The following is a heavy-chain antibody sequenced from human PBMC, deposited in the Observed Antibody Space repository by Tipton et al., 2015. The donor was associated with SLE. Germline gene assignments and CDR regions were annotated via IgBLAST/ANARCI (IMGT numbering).Heavy chain of an antibody. D-gene: IGHD4-11*01. CDR2: IWYDGSNK. J-gene: IGHJ4*02. V-gene: IGHV3-33*01. CDR3: ARDSDYKRFDY. Sequence: SLRLSCAASGFTFSSYGMHWVRQAPGKGLEWVAVIWYDGSNKYYADSVKGRFTIPRDNSKNTLYLQMNSLRAEDTAVYYCARDSDYKRFDYWGQGTLVTVSS. CDR1: GFTFSSYG.